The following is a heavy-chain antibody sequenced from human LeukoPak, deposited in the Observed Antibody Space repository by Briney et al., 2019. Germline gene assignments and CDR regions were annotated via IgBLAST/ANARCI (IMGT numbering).Heavy chain of an antibody. Sequence: SETLSLTCTVSGGSISSGSYYWRWIRQPAGKGLEWIGRIYTSGSTNYNPSLKSRVTISVDTSKNQFSLKLSSVTAADTAVYYCARDHDFWSGYYARDSGAFDIWGQGTMVTVSS. CDR3: ARDHDFWSGYYARDSGAFDI. CDR2: IYTSGST. V-gene: IGHV4-61*02. CDR1: GGSISSGSYY. D-gene: IGHD3-3*01. J-gene: IGHJ3*02.